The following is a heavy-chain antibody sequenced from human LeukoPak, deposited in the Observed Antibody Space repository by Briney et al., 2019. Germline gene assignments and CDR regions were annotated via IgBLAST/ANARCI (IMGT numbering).Heavy chain of an antibody. CDR1: GFMFSGYW. CDR2: IDNDGNGI. Sequence: GGSLRLSCAASGFMFSGYWMHWVRQSPEKGLELVSRIDNDGNGIIYADSVKGRFTTSRDNAKNTLYLQMSSLRVEDTAVYYCATGGGWEPSSGVVTHIDVWGKGTTVTVSS. J-gene: IGHJ6*03. D-gene: IGHD3-3*01. V-gene: IGHV3-74*01. CDR3: ATGGGWEPSSGVVTHIDV.